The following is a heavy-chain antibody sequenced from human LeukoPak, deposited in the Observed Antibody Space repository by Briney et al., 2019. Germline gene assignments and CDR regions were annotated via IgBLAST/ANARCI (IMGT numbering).Heavy chain of an antibody. CDR1: GGSISSFY. D-gene: IGHD2/OR15-2a*01. CDR3: ARSLSANLVFFL. Sequence: SETLSLTCTVSGGSISSFYWSWIRQPPGKELEWIGYIYYSGSTNYNPSLKSRVTISVDTSKDQFSLKLTSVTAADTAVYYCARSLSANLVFFLWGQGTTVTVSS. CDR2: IYYSGST. J-gene: IGHJ6*02. V-gene: IGHV4-59*08.